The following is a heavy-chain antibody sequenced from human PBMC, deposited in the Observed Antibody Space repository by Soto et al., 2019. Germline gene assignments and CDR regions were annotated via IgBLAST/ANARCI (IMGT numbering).Heavy chain of an antibody. CDR3: ARLYCSSSTCDSWFDP. D-gene: IGHD2-2*01. Sequence: GESLKISCTGFGYTFTTFWISWVRQMPGRGVEWMGRIDPRDSYTNYSPSFQGHVTISGDKSISTVYLQWASLKASDTAMYYCARLYCSSSTCDSWFDPWGQGTLVTVSS. CDR1: GYTFTTFW. CDR2: IDPRDSYT. J-gene: IGHJ5*02. V-gene: IGHV5-10-1*01.